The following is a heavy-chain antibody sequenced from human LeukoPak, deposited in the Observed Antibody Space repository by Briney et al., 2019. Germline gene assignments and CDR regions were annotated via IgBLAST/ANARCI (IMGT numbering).Heavy chain of an antibody. J-gene: IGHJ4*02. CDR2: IYYSGST. CDR1: GGSVSSYY. D-gene: IGHD2-15*01. V-gene: IGHV4-59*02. CDR3: ARDRGPASCSGGSCYLDY. Sequence: SETLSLTCTVSGGSVSSYYWSWIRQPPGKGLEWIGYIYYSGSTNYNPSLKSRVTISVDTSKNQFSLKLSSVTAADTAVYYCARDRGPASCSGGSCYLDYWGQGTLVTVSS.